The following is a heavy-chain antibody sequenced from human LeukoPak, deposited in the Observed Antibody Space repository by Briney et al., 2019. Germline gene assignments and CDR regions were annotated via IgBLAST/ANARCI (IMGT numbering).Heavy chain of an antibody. J-gene: IGHJ4*01. CDR1: GFYFTDYA. CDR2: VSGNGDTK. Sequence: PGGSLRLSCAASGFYFTDYAMSWARQAPGKGLEWLSAVSGNGDTKDYVDSVKGRFTISRDNSSNTVRLQIDNLRTEDTAVYYCARGSTSTAPGWVYWGHGTPVTVSS. CDR3: ARGSTSTAPGWVY. V-gene: IGHV3-23*01. D-gene: IGHD2-21*02.